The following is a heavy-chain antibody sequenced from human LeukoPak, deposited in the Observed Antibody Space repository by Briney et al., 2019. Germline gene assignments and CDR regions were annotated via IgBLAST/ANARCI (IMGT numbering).Heavy chain of an antibody. D-gene: IGHD3-22*01. Sequence: GGSLRLSCAASGFTFSSYSMNWIRQTPGKGLEWVSSISGSGEFIYYVDSVRGRFTISRDNGKNSLYLQMSSLRPEDTAVYYCARDDSHGYHFFDSWGQGTLVTVSS. CDR2: ISGSGEFI. CDR1: GFTFSSYS. CDR3: ARDDSHGYHFFDS. V-gene: IGHV3-21*01. J-gene: IGHJ4*02.